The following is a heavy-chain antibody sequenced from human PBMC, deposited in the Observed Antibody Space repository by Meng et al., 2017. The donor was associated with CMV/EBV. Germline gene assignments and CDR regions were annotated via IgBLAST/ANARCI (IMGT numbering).Heavy chain of an antibody. V-gene: IGHV4-39*07. Sequence: SETLSLTCTVSGGSIYSSTFYWGWIRQPPGKGLEWIGSIYFGGNTYYNPSLKSRVTISIDTSKNQFSLRLSSVTAADTAVYYCARDIGGRRIAARPDYRGQGTLVTVSS. J-gene: IGHJ4*02. CDR2: IYFGGNT. CDR3: ARDIGGRRIAARPDY. D-gene: IGHD6-6*01. CDR1: GGSIYSSTFY.